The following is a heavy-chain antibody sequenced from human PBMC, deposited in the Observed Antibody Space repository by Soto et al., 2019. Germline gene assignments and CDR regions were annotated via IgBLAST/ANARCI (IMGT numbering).Heavy chain of an antibody. J-gene: IGHJ5*02. V-gene: IGHV3-23*01. CDR3: AKGFDFWSGHISADNWFDP. CDR1: GFTFSSYA. Sequence: PGGSLRLSCAASGFTFSSYAMSWVRQAPGKGLEWVSAISGSGGSTYYADSVKGRFTISRDNSKNTLYLQMNSLRAEDTAVYYCAKGFDFWSGHISADNWFDPWGQGTLVTVSS. D-gene: IGHD3-3*01. CDR2: ISGSGGST.